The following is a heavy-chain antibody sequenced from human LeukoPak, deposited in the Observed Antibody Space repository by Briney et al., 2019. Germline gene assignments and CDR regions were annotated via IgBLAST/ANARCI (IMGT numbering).Heavy chain of an antibody. V-gene: IGHV1-69*01. CDR2: IIPIFGTA. CDR1: GGTFSSYA. Sequence: SVKVSCKASGGTFSSYAISWVRQAPGQGLEWMGGIIPIFGTANYAQKFQGRVTITADESTSTAYMELSSLRSEDTAVYYCARDGHRMYYYDTSAYRFDYWGQGTLVTVSS. J-gene: IGHJ4*02. D-gene: IGHD3-22*01. CDR3: ARDGHRMYYYDTSAYRFDY.